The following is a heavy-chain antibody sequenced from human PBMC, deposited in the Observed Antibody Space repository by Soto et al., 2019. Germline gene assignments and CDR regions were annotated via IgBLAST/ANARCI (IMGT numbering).Heavy chain of an antibody. J-gene: IGHJ6*03. D-gene: IGHD6-13*01. Sequence: QVQLQESGPGLVKPSETLSLTCTVSGGSISSYYWSWIRQPPGKGLEWIGSIYYSGSTNYNPSLKSRVTISVDTSNNQFSLKLSSVTAADTAMYYCARGLVLAAPGTGYYYYMDVWGKGTTVAVSS. CDR2: IYYSGST. V-gene: IGHV4-59*01. CDR3: ARGLVLAAPGTGYYYYMDV. CDR1: GGSISSYY.